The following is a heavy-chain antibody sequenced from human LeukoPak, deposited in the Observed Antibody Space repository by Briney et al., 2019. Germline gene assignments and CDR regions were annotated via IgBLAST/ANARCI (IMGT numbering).Heavy chain of an antibody. CDR2: ISSSGGST. CDR1: GFTFSSYG. V-gene: IGHV3-23*01. CDR3: AKATGTLGN. Sequence: GGSLRLSCAASGFTFSSYGMSWVRQAPGKGLEWVSAISSSGGSTYYADSVKGRFTISRDNSKNTLYLQMNSLTGEDTAIFYCAKATGTLGNWGQGTLVTVSS. D-gene: IGHD1-1*01. J-gene: IGHJ4*02.